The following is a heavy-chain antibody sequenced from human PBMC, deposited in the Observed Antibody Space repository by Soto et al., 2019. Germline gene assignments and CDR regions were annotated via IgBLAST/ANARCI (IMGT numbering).Heavy chain of an antibody. D-gene: IGHD5-18*01. J-gene: IGHJ5*02. CDR3: ARWEGFNGYGDRNWFDP. CDR1: GYTFTSYG. Sequence: ASVKVSCKASGYTFTSYGISWVRQAPGQGLEWMGWISAYNGNTNYAQKLQGRVTMTTDTSTTTAYMELTNLNSDDTAVYYCARWEGFNGYGDRNWFDPWGQGTLVTVSS. V-gene: IGHV1-18*01. CDR2: ISAYNGNT.